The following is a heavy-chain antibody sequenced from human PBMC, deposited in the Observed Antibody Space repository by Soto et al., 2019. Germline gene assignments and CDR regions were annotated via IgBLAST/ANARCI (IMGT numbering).Heavy chain of an antibody. D-gene: IGHD5-18*01. CDR2: IIPVFGTV. CDR1: GGTLSSYV. Sequence: SVKVSCKASGGTLSSYVISWVRQAPGQGLEWMGGIIPVFGTVNYAQKFQGRATITADESTTTAYMELRSLRSEDAAVYYCARAQRIQLWASGMDVWGQGTKVTVSS. V-gene: IGHV1-69*13. CDR3: ARAQRIQLWASGMDV. J-gene: IGHJ6*02.